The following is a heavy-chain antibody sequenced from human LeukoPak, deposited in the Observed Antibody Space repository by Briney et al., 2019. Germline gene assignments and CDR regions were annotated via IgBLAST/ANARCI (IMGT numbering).Heavy chain of an antibody. CDR3: ARNLNWNCAFDY. D-gene: IGHD1-7*01. V-gene: IGHV4-61*08. J-gene: IGHJ4*02. CDR2: IYYSGST. Sequence: PSQTLSLTCTVSGDSISSGDYYWSWIRQPPGKGLEWIGYIYYSGSTNYNPSLKSRVTVSVDTSKNQFSLRLSSVTAADTAVYYCARNLNWNCAFDYWGQGTLVTVSS. CDR1: GDSISSGDYY.